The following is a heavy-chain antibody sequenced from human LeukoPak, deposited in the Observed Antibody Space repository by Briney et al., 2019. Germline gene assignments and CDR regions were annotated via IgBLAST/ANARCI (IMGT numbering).Heavy chain of an antibody. CDR2: ISSSSSYI. CDR1: GFTFSSYS. Sequence: PGGSLRLSCAASGFTFSSYSMNWVRQAPGKGLEWVSSISSSSSYIYYADSVKGRFTISRDNAKNSLYLQMNSLRAEDTAVYYCAKDPSLYSYGTNYFDYWGQGTLVTVSS. V-gene: IGHV3-21*01. D-gene: IGHD5-18*01. J-gene: IGHJ4*02. CDR3: AKDPSLYSYGTNYFDY.